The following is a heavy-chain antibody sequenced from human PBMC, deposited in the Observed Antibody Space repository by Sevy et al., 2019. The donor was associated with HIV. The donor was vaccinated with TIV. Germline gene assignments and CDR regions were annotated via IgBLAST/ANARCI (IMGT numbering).Heavy chain of an antibody. CDR3: AKDSYFDNTLFDY. CDR2: ISGSGGST. D-gene: IGHD3-22*01. Sequence: GGSLRLSCAASGFTLNNYAMNWVRQAPGKGLEWVSGISGSGGSTHYADSVKGRFTISRDNSKNTLYLQMNSLRAEDTAVYYCAKDSYFDNTLFDYWGQGTLVTVSS. J-gene: IGHJ4*02. CDR1: GFTLNNYA. V-gene: IGHV3-23*01.